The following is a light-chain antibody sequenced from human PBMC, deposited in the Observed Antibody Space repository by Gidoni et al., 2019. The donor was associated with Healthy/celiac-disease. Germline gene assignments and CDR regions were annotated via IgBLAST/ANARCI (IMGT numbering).Light chain of an antibody. CDR1: QSVSSSY. J-gene: IGKJ1*01. Sequence: EIVLPQSPGTLSLSPGERATLSCRASQSVSSSYLAWYQQKPGQAPRLLIYGASSMATGIPDRFRGSGSGTDFTLTISRLEPEDFAVYYCQQYGSSLWTFGQGTKVEIK. V-gene: IGKV3-20*01. CDR2: GAS. CDR3: QQYGSSLWT.